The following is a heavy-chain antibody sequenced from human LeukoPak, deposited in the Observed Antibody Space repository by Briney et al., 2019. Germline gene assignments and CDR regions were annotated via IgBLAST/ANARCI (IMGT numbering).Heavy chain of an antibody. V-gene: IGHV3-30*02. Sequence: GGSLRLSCAASGFTFSSYAMDWVRQAPGKGLEWVAFIRSDGSNKYYADSVKGRFTISRDNSKNTLYLQMNSLRAEDTAVCYCANFKAAAADYWGQGTLVTVSS. CDR1: GFTFSSYA. D-gene: IGHD6-13*01. J-gene: IGHJ4*02. CDR3: ANFKAAAADY. CDR2: IRSDGSNK.